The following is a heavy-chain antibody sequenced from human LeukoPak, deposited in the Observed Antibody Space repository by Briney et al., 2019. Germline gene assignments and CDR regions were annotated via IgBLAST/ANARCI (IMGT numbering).Heavy chain of an antibody. J-gene: IGHJ3*02. CDR3: AGGYSGYDFDAFDI. CDR1: GGTFSSYA. D-gene: IGHD5-12*01. CDR2: IIPIFGTA. V-gene: IGHV1-69*05. Sequence: SVKVSCKASGGTFSSYAISWVRQAPGQGLEWMGGIIPIFGTANYAQKFQGRVTITTDESTSTAYMELSSLRSEDTAVYYCAGGYSGYDFDAFDIWGQGTMVTVSS.